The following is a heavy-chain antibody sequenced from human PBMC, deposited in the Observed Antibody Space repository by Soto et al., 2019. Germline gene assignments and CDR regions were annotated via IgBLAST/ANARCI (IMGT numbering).Heavy chain of an antibody. CDR1: RGSMSSSDW. Sequence: LVEPSGTLSLTCAVSRGSMSSSDWWCWVRQAPGKGLEWIGETYHSGNTNYNPSLKSRVTLSVDNSKNQFSLTLTSVTAADTGVYYCATWGSTAFDIWGQGTMVTVSS. CDR2: TYHSGNT. CDR3: ATWGSTAFDI. D-gene: IGHD3-16*01. J-gene: IGHJ3*02. V-gene: IGHV4-4*02.